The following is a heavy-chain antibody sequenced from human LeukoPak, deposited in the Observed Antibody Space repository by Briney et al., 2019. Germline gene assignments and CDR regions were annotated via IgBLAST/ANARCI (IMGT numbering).Heavy chain of an antibody. J-gene: IGHJ3*02. Sequence: ASVKVSCKASGYTFTSYGISWVRQAPGQGLEWMGWISAYNGNTNYAQKLQGRVTMTTDTSASTAYMELRSLRSDDTAVYYCARDADSSGWHDAFDIRGQGTMVTVSS. CDR2: ISAYNGNT. V-gene: IGHV1-18*01. D-gene: IGHD6-19*01. CDR3: ARDADSSGWHDAFDI. CDR1: GYTFTSYG.